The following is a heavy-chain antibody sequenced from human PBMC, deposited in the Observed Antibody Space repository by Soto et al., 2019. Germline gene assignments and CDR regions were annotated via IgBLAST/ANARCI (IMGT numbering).Heavy chain of an antibody. Sequence: SCPSLGNATQTLTLACPFSGFSLTASGMSVTWIRQPPGKALEWLALTDDNDHKYYNSSLRTRLTLSKDTSKNHVVLTMTNMDPVDTGMYFCARLLKGGTSDWNQIDLWGQGTLVTVSS. J-gene: IGHJ5*02. CDR3: ARLLKGGTSDWNQIDL. V-gene: IGHV2-70*01. CDR1: GFSLTASGMS. CDR2: TDDNDHK. D-gene: IGHD1-1*01.